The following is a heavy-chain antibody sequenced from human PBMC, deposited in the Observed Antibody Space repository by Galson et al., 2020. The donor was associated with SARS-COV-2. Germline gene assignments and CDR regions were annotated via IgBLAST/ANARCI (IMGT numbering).Heavy chain of an antibody. CDR2: IIPIFGTA. D-gene: IGHD5-12*01. Sequence: SVKVSCKASGGTFSSYAISWVRQAPGQGLEWMGGIIPIFGTANYAQKFQGRVTITADESTSTAYMELSSLRSEDTAVYYCARGIGWLQFHGGVDYAFDIWGQGTMVTVSS. CDR3: ARGIGWLQFHGGVDYAFDI. CDR1: GGTFSSYA. J-gene: IGHJ3*02. V-gene: IGHV1-69*13.